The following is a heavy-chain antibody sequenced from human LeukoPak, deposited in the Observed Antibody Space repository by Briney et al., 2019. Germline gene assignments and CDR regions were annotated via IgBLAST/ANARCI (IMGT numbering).Heavy chain of an antibody. V-gene: IGHV3-64D*06. CDR1: GFTFSNYA. CDR2: LSSDGGNT. J-gene: IGHJ4*02. CDR3: VKAGYCRGGSCYSGYFDY. D-gene: IGHD2-15*01. Sequence: PGRSLRLSCAASGFTFSNYALHWVRQAPGKGLEYVSALSSDGGNTYYADSVKGRFTISRDNSKDTLYLQLSSLRAEDTAVYYCVKAGYCRGGSCYSGYFDYWGQGTLVTVSS.